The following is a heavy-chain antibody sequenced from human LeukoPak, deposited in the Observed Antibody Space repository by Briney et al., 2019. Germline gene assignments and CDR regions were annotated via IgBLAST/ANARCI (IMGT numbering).Heavy chain of an antibody. CDR2: IKQDGSEK. D-gene: IGHD6-13*01. J-gene: IGHJ4*02. CDR1: GFTFSTYS. Sequence: GGSLRLSCAASGFTFSTYSMNWVRQAPGKGLKWVANIKQDGSEKYYVDSVKGRFTISRDNAQNSLYLQMNSLRAEDTAIYYCATSTAAAGTDWGQGTLVTVSS. CDR3: ATSTAAAGTD. V-gene: IGHV3-7*03.